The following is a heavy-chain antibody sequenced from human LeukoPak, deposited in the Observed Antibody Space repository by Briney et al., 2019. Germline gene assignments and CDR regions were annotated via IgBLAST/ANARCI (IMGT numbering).Heavy chain of an antibody. CDR2: ISPSGSAI. V-gene: IGHV3-11*04. CDR1: GFTFSDYY. CDR3: ARGDDSNDYYFYYYMDV. J-gene: IGHJ6*03. Sequence: GGSLRLSCLASGFTFSDYYMSWIRQAPGQGLEWLSYISPSGSAIYYADSVKGRFTISRDNAKNSLYLQMNSLRAEDTAVYYCARGDDSNDYYFYYYMDVWGNGTTVTVSS. D-gene: IGHD4-11*01.